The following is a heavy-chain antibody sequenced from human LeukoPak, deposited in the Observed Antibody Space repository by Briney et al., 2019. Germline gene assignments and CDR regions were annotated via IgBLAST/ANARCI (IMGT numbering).Heavy chain of an antibody. CDR2: IYYSGST. D-gene: IGHD3-10*01. CDR1: GGSISSSSYY. V-gene: IGHV4-39*07. Sequence: SETLSLTCTVSGGSISSSSYYWGWIRQPPGKGLEWIGSIYYSGSTYYNPSLKSRVTISVDTSKNQFSLKLSSVTAADTAVYYCARDVNTMVRGVLDDAFDIWGQGTMVTVSS. CDR3: ARDVNTMVRGVLDDAFDI. J-gene: IGHJ3*02.